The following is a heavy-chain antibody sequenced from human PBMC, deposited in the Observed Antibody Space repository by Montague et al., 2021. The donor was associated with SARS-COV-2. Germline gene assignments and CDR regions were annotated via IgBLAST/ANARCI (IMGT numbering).Heavy chain of an antibody. CDR3: ARDKYYDILTGYYNY. J-gene: IGHJ4*02. Sequence: SLRLSCAASGFTFSSYSMNWVRQAPGKGLEWVSSISSSSSYIYYADSVKGRFTISRDSAKNSLYLQMNSLRAEDTAVYYCARDKYYDILTGYYNYWGQGTLVTVSS. V-gene: IGHV3-21*01. D-gene: IGHD3-9*01. CDR1: GFTFSSYS. CDR2: ISSSSSYI.